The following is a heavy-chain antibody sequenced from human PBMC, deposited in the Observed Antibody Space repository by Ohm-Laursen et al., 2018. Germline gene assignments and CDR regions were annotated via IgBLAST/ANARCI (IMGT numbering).Heavy chain of an antibody. CDR1: GFIFRNLG. CDR3: ARDRSGVTIFGVVTYYYYYGMDV. D-gene: IGHD3-3*01. J-gene: IGHJ6*02. V-gene: IGHV3-33*05. Sequence: SLRLSCAASGFIFRNLGMHWVRQAPGKGLEWVAVTSYDERNKFYGNSVKGRFTISRDNSKNTLYLQMNSLRAEDTAVYYCARDRSGVTIFGVVTYYYYYGMDVWGQGTTVTVSS. CDR2: TSYDERNK.